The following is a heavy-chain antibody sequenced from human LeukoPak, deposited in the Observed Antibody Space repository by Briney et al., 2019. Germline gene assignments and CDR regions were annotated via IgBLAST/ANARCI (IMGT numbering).Heavy chain of an antibody. D-gene: IGHD6-13*01. J-gene: IGHJ4*02. V-gene: IGHV1-18*01. CDR1: GYTFTSYG. CDR2: ISAYNGNT. CDR3: ARDGRGEKAAADY. Sequence: ASVKVSFKASGYTFTSYGISWVRQAPGQGLEWMGWISAYNGNTNYAQKFQGRVTMTRDTAISTAYMELSRLRSDDTAVYYCARDGRGEKAAADYWGQGTLVTVSS.